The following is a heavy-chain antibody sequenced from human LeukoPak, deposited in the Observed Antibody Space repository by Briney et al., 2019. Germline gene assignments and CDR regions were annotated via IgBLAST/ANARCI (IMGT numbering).Heavy chain of an antibody. CDR2: VDPEDGET. Sequence: AASVKVSCKVSGYTSTDYYMHWVQQAPGKGLEWMGLVDPEDGETIYAEKFQGRVTITADTSTDTAYMELSSLRSEDTAVYYCATRGYSGYDVDYWGQGTLVTVSS. CDR3: ATRGYSGYDVDY. J-gene: IGHJ4*02. D-gene: IGHD5-12*01. V-gene: IGHV1-69-2*01. CDR1: GYTSTDYY.